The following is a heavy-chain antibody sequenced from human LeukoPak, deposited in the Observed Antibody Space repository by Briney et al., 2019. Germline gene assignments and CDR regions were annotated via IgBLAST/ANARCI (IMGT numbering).Heavy chain of an antibody. D-gene: IGHD3-10*01. CDR3: ARDVTVRGSPYRRYFDF. CDR1: GASITISNSY. V-gene: IGHV4-39*07. J-gene: IGHJ4*02. Sequence: SETLSLTCTVSGASITISNSYWAWIRQPPGKGLEWIGRLYDSGNTCNTPSRKSRVSISVDTAKKQVSLRLASLTAAGTAVYYCARDVTVRGSPYRRYFDFWGQGSLVAVSS. CDR2: LYDSGNT.